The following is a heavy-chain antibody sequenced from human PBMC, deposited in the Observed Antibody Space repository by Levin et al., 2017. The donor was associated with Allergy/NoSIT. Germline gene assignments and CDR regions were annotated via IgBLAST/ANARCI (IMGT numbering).Heavy chain of an antibody. V-gene: IGHV4-34*01. CDR2: INHSGTT. J-gene: IGHJ6*02. CDR1: GGSFSSSY. CDR3: AGAFASAGTDSGYFYYYGVDV. Sequence: SETLSLTCGVYGGSFSSSYWSWIRQPPGKGLEWIGEINHSGTTKYNPSLKSRVTISVDTSENQISLRLSSVTAADTAVYYCAGAFASAGTDSGYFYYYGVDVWGQGTTVTVSS. D-gene: IGHD6-13*01.